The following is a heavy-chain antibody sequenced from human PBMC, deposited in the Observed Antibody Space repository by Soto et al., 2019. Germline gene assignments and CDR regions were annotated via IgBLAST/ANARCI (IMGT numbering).Heavy chain of an antibody. V-gene: IGHV3-20*04. CDR1: GFIFENFG. CDR3: ARGDAGDY. Sequence: EVQLVESGGGVIRPGGSLRLSCAASGFIFENFGLSWVRKAPGKGLEWVSGIATNDGSTDYADSVRGRFTISRDNANNFLYLQMNSLRAEDTALYYCARGDAGDYWGQGTLVTVSS. D-gene: IGHD2-2*01. CDR2: IATNDGST. J-gene: IGHJ4*02.